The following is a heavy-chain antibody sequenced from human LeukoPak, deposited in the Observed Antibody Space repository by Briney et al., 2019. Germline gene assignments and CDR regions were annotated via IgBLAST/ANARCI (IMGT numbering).Heavy chain of an antibody. CDR3: ARRLVVRGVIISDWFDP. J-gene: IGHJ5*02. V-gene: IGHV4-59*01. CDR2: IHYSGST. Sequence: SETLSLTCTVSGGSISSYYWSWIRQPPGKGLEWIGYIHYSGSTNYNPSLKSRVTISVDTSKNQFSLKLSSVTAADTAVYYCARRLVVRGVIISDWFDPWGQGTLVTVSS. D-gene: IGHD3-10*01. CDR1: GGSISSYY.